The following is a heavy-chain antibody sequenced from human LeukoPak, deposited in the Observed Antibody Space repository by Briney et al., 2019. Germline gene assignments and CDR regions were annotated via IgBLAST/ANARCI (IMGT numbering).Heavy chain of an antibody. D-gene: IGHD2-21*02. Sequence: GGSLRLSCAASGFTFSSYWMSWGRQAPGKGKEWVANIKQDGSEKYYVDSVKGRFTISRDNAKNSLYLQMNSLRAEDTAVYYCARDRGPTDRGAFDIWGQGTMVTVSS. CDR2: IKQDGSEK. J-gene: IGHJ3*02. CDR1: GFTFSSYW. CDR3: ARDRGPTDRGAFDI. V-gene: IGHV3-7*01.